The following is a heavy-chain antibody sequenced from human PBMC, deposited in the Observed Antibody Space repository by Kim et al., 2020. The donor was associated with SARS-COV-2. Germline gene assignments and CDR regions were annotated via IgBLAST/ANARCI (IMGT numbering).Heavy chain of an antibody. J-gene: IGHJ6*02. CDR3: AKDVRGSQYYYDSSGSYYYGMDV. CDR2: IWYDGSNK. V-gene: IGHV3-33*06. CDR1: GFTFSSYG. Sequence: GGSLRLSCAASGFTFSSYGMHWVRQAPGKGLEWVAVIWYDGSNKYYADSVKGRFTISRDNFKNTLYLQMNSLRAEDTAVYYCAKDVRGSQYYYDSSGSYYYGMDVWGQGTTVTVSS. D-gene: IGHD3-22*01.